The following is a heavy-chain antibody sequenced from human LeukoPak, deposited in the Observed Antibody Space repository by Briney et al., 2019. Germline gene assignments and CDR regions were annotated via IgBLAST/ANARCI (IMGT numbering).Heavy chain of an antibody. D-gene: IGHD3-22*01. Sequence: GGSLRLSCAASGFTFSTYWMHWVRQAPGKGLEWVSRINPDGITTTCADSVKGRFTISRDNAKNTLYLQMNSLRAEDTAVYYCAKDYDNSGYYFDYWGQGTLVVVSP. J-gene: IGHJ4*02. CDR2: INPDGITT. CDR3: AKDYDNSGYYFDY. CDR1: GFTFSTYW. V-gene: IGHV3-74*01.